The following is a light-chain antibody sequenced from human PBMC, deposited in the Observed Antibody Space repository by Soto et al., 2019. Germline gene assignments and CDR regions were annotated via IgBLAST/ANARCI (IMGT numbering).Light chain of an antibody. CDR1: PSGSSNY. CDR3: RQCGSPPAP. Sequence: RGNMHFSPVHMDDIESPASPSGSSNYLAWYQQKPGQAPRLLIYGASSRATGIPDRFSGSGSGTDFTLTISSLEPEDFAVYYCRQCGSPPAPSGQVT. CDR2: GAS. V-gene: IGKV3-20*01. J-gene: IGKJ2*01.